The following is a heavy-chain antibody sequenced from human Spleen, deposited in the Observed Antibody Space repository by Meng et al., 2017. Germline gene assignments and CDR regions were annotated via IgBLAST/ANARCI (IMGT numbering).Heavy chain of an antibody. Sequence: GESLKISCAASGFTFRTYGMHWVRQPPGKGLEWVAVTWFDGSNNHYADSVKGRFTISRDNSKTTLYLQMTSLRVEDTAVYYCARDYKNYYYGMDVWGQGTTVTVSS. CDR1: GFTFRTYG. V-gene: IGHV3-33*01. CDR2: TWFDGSNN. J-gene: IGHJ6*02. CDR3: ARDYKNYYYGMDV. D-gene: IGHD5-24*01.